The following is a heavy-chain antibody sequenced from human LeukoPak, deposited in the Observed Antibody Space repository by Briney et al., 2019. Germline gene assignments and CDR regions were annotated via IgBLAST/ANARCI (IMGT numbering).Heavy chain of an antibody. V-gene: IGHV4-39*01. J-gene: IGHJ4*02. Sequence: SETLSLTCSVSDGSISSSSSYYWGWIRQPPGKGLEWIGNIYYGGSTYYNPSLRSRVTISVDTSKNQFSLKLTSVTAADTAVYYCANPARDFADSGAITWWGQGTLVTVSS. D-gene: IGHD4-17*01. CDR2: IYYGGST. CDR1: DGSISSSSSYY. CDR3: ANPARDFADSGAITW.